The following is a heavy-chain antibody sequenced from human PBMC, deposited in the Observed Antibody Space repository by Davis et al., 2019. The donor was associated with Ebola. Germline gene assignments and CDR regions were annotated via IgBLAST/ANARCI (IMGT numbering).Heavy chain of an antibody. CDR2: IRYDGSNK. CDR3: AKEGRYSSGWYRPLDY. Sequence: PGGSLRLSCAASGFTFSSYGMHWVRQAPGKGLEWVAFIRYDGSNKYYADSVKGRFTISRDNSKNTLYLQMNSLRAEDTAVYYCAKEGRYSSGWYRPLDYWGQGTLVTVSS. CDR1: GFTFSSYG. J-gene: IGHJ4*02. V-gene: IGHV3-30*02. D-gene: IGHD6-19*01.